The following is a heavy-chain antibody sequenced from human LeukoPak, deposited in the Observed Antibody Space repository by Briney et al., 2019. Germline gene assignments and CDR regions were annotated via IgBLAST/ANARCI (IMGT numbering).Heavy chain of an antibody. Sequence: QSGGSLRLSCTVSGFTVSSNSMSWVRQAPGKGLEWVSFIYSGTIHYSDSVKGRFTVSRDNAKNTLYLQLNSLRAEDTAVYYCARGLQEWERRRDYWGQGTLVTVSS. J-gene: IGHJ4*02. CDR1: GFTVSSNS. D-gene: IGHD1-26*01. CDR3: ARGLQEWERRRDY. V-gene: IGHV3-53*01. CDR2: IYSGTI.